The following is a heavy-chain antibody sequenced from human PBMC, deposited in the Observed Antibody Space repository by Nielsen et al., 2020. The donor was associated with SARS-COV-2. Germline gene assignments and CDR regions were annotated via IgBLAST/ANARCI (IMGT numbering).Heavy chain of an antibody. V-gene: IGHV1-69*13. D-gene: IGHD1-26*01. CDR2: IIPIFGTA. CDR1: GYTFTSYA. CDR3: ARVSSGSYLYYYYYGMDV. J-gene: IGHJ6*02. Sequence: SVKVSCKASGYTFTSYAMNWVRQAPGQGLEWMGGIIPIFGTANYAQKFQGRVTITADESTSTAYMELSSLRSEDTAVYYCARVSSGSYLYYYYYGMDVWGQGTTVTVSS.